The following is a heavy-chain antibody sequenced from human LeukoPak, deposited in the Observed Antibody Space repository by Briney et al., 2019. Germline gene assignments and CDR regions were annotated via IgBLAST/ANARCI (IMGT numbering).Heavy chain of an antibody. CDR3: VISGAFDY. D-gene: IGHD3-10*01. V-gene: IGHV4-59*08. CDR1: GGSISSYY. CDR2: IFYSGST. Sequence: SETLSLTCTVSGGSISSYYWSWIRQPPGKGLEWIGYIFYSGSTNYNPSLKSRVTISVDTSKNQFSLKLSSVTAADTAVYYCVISGAFDYWGQGTLVTVSS. J-gene: IGHJ4*02.